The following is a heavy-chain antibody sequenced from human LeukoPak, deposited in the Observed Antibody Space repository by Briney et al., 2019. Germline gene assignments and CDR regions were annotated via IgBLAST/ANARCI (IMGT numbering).Heavy chain of an antibody. CDR1: GGSISSYY. V-gene: IGHV4-4*07. CDR3: ARGRYCSGGSCYGFDP. J-gene: IGHJ5*02. CDR2: IYTSGST. D-gene: IGHD2-15*01. Sequence: SETLSLTCTVSGGSISSYYWSWIRQPAGTGLEWMGHIYTSGSTNYNPSLKSRDTMSVDTSKNQFSLKLSSVSAADTGVYYCARGRYCSGGSCYGFDPWGQGTLVTVSS.